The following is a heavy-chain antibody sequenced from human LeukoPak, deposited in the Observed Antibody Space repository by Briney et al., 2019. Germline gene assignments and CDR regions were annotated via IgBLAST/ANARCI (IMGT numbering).Heavy chain of an antibody. Sequence: GGSLRLSCAASGFTFSSHSMNWVRQAPGKGLEWVSSISGSSSYIYYADSVKGRFTISRDNAKNSLYLQMNSLRAEDTAVYYCARYKKGWLVREYFDYWGQGTLVTVSS. CDR3: ARYKKGWLVREYFDY. D-gene: IGHD6-19*01. CDR2: ISGSSSYI. J-gene: IGHJ4*02. CDR1: GFTFSSHS. V-gene: IGHV3-21*01.